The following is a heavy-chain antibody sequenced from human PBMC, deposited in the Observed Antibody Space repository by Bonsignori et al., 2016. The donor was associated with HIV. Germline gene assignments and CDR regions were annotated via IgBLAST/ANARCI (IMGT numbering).Heavy chain of an antibody. D-gene: IGHD3-3*01. CDR2: INPSGGST. V-gene: IGHV1-46*01. CDR3: ARLPGYDFWSGYYMSDI. Sequence: WVRQAPGQGLEWMGIINPSGGSTSYAQKFQGRVTMTRDTSTSTVYMELSSLRSEDTAVYYCARLPGYDFWSGYYMSDIWGQGTVVTVSS. J-gene: IGHJ3*02.